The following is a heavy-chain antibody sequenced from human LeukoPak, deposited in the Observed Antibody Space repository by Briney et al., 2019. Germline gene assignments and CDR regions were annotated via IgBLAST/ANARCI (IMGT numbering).Heavy chain of an antibody. V-gene: IGHV3-7*03. CDR3: AKRGAEVGATVAPGDY. J-gene: IGHJ4*02. CDR1: GFTFSSYW. Sequence: GGSLRLSCAASGFTFSSYWMTWVRQAPGKGLEWVANIKQDGSEKYYVDSVKGRFTISRDNAKNSLYLQMNSLRAEDTAVYYCAKRGAEVGATVAPGDYWGQGTLVTVSS. D-gene: IGHD1-26*01. CDR2: IKQDGSEK.